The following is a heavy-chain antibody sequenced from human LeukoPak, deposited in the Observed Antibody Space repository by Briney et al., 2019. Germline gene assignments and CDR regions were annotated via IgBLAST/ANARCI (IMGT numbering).Heavy chain of an antibody. CDR2: IYHSGST. D-gene: IGHD3-3*01. V-gene: IGHV4-38-2*01. CDR3: ARNSDFWSGYLGDGDY. J-gene: IGHJ4*02. Sequence: SETLSLTCAVSGYSISSGYYWGWIRQPPGKGLEWIGSIYHSGSTYYNPSLKSRVTISVDTSKNQFSLKLSSVTAADTAVYYCARNSDFWSGYLGDGDYWGQGTLVTVSS. CDR1: GYSISSGYY.